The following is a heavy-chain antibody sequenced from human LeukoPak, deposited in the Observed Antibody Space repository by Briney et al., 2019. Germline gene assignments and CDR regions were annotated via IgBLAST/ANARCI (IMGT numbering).Heavy chain of an antibody. CDR1: GLTFSSYA. D-gene: IGHD5-24*01. CDR3: ARVRDGYNYEYYFDY. V-gene: IGHV3-30-3*01. J-gene: IGHJ4*02. Sequence: PGRSLRLSCAASGLTFSSYAMHWVRQAPGKGLEWVAVISYDGSNKYYADSVKGRFTISRDNSKNTLYLQMNSLRAEDTAVYYCARVRDGYNYEYYFDYWGQGTLVTVSP. CDR2: ISYDGSNK.